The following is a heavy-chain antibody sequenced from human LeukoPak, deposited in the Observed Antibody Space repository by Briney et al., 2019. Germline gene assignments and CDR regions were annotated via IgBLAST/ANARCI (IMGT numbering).Heavy chain of an antibody. CDR3: AREGNPLLWFGELDY. D-gene: IGHD3-10*01. Sequence: GRSLRLSCAASGFTLSSYAMHWVRQAPGKGLEWVAVISYDGSNKYYADSVKGRFTISRDNSKNTLYLQMNSLRAEDTAVYYCAREGNPLLWFGELDYWGQGTLVTVSS. CDR1: GFTLSSYA. CDR2: ISYDGSNK. V-gene: IGHV3-30-3*01. J-gene: IGHJ4*02.